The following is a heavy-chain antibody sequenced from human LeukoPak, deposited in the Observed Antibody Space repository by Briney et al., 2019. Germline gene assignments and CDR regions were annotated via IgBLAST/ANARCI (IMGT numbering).Heavy chain of an antibody. CDR3: ASGLGFGELHSYYYYMDV. D-gene: IGHD3-10*01. CDR1: GGSFSGYY. Sequence: SETLSLTCAVYGGSFSGYYWSWIRQPPGKGLEWIGSIYYSGSTYYNPSLKSRVTISVDTSKNQFSLKLSSVTAADTAVYYCASGLGFGELHSYYYYMDVWGKGTTVTVSS. J-gene: IGHJ6*03. CDR2: IYYSGST. V-gene: IGHV4-34*01.